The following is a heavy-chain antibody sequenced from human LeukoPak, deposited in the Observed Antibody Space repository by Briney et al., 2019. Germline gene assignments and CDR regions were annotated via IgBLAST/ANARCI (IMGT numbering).Heavy chain of an antibody. CDR1: GFTFSSYA. CDR3: AKVPRITMVRGVIPTPYYYYYMDV. CDR2: ISGSGGST. J-gene: IGHJ6*03. V-gene: IGHV3-23*01. D-gene: IGHD3-10*01. Sequence: GGSLRLSCAASGFTFSSYAMSWVRQAPGKGLEWVSAISGSGGSTYYADSVKGRFTISRDNSKNTLYLQMNSLRAEDTAVYYCAKVPRITMVRGVIPTPYYYYYMDVWGKGTTVTISS.